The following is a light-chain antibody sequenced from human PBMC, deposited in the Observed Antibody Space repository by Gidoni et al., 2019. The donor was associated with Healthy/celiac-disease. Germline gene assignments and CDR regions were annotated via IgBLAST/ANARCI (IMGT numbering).Light chain of an antibody. V-gene: IGKV3-20*01. Sequence: EIVLTQSPGPLSLSPGDRATLPCRASQSVSSSYLAWYQQKPGHAPRLLIYGASSRSTGSPDRFSGSGSGTDFTLTISRLEPEDFAVYYFQQYGSSPLTFGGGTKVEIK. CDR3: QQYGSSPLT. CDR2: GAS. J-gene: IGKJ4*01. CDR1: QSVSSSY.